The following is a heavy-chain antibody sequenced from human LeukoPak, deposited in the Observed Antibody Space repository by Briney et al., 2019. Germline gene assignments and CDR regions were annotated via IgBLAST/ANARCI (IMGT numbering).Heavy chain of an antibody. CDR1: GFTFRSYA. CDR3: AKDRGSSWYDRHFDY. V-gene: IGHV3-23*01. J-gene: IGHJ4*02. CDR2: ISGSGGST. D-gene: IGHD6-13*01. Sequence: GGSLRLSCAVSGFTFRSYAMSWVRQAPGKGLEWDSAISGSGGSTYYADSVKGRFTISRDNSKNTLYLQMNSLRAEDTAVYYCAKDRGSSWYDRHFDYWGQGTLVTVSS.